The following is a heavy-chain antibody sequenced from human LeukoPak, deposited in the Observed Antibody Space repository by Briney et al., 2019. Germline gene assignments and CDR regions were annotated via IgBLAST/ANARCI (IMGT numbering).Heavy chain of an antibody. CDR2: ISGSGGST. CDR3: AKFLRYYDSSGYNYFDY. Sequence: GGSLRLSCAASGFTFSSYAMSWVRQAPGKGLEWVSAISGSGGSTYYADSVKGRFTISRDNSKNTLYLQMNSLRAEDTAVYYCAKFLRYYDSSGYNYFDYWGQGTLVTVSS. J-gene: IGHJ4*02. CDR1: GFTFSSYA. D-gene: IGHD3-22*01. V-gene: IGHV3-23*01.